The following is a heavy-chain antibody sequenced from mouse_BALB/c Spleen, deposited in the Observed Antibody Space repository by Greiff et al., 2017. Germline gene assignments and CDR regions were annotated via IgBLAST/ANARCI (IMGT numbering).Heavy chain of an antibody. J-gene: IGHJ4*01. CDR2: ISTYYGDA. Sequence: QVHVKQSGAELVRPGVSVKISCKGSGYTFTDYAMHWVKQSHAKSLEWIGVISTYYGDASYNQKFKGKATMTVDKSSSTAYMELARLTSEDSAIYYCARTPGYAMDYWGQGTSVTVSS. CDR3: ARTPGYAMDY. V-gene: IGHV1S137*01. CDR1: GYTFTDYA.